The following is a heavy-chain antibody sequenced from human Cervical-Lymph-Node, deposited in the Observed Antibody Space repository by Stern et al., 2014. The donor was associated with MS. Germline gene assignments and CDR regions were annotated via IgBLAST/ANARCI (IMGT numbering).Heavy chain of an antibody. CDR2: IKPDGSQK. CDR1: GFTFSTHW. J-gene: IGHJ4*02. V-gene: IGHV3-7*01. CDR3: AGDRRPTAPH. Sequence: EVQLLESGGGLVQPGGSLRLSCAASGFTFSTHWMTWVRQSPEKGLNWVALIKPDGSQKYYEDSVKGRFTISRDNAQNSLYLQMDDLRVEDTGIYYCAGDRRPTAPHWGQGTLVTVSS.